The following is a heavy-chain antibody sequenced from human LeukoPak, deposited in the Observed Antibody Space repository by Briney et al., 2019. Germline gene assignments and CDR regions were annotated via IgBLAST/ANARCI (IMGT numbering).Heavy chain of an antibody. CDR2: INHSGST. V-gene: IGHV4-34*01. CDR1: GDSISSLY. Sequence: PSETLSLTCTVSGDSISSLYWSWIRQPPGKGLEWIGEINHSGSTNYNPSLKSRVTISVDTSKNQFSLKLSSVTAADTAVYYCARDYVWGSYRSNPFDYWGQGTLVTVSS. D-gene: IGHD3-16*02. CDR3: ARDYVWGSYRSNPFDY. J-gene: IGHJ4*02.